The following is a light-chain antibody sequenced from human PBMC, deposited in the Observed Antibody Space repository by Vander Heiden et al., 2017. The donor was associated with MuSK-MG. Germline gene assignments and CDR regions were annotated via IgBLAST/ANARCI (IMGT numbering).Light chain of an antibody. J-gene: IGKJ4*01. CDR1: ESVSNH. V-gene: IGKV3-11*01. Sequence: EVVLTQSPVTLSLSPGERATLSCRASESVSNHLSWYQQRPGQAPRLIIYSTFNRAPGIPARFSGSGSGADFTLTISSLEPEDFAVYYCNQHGSWRLTFGGGTKVEIK. CDR3: NQHGSWRLT. CDR2: STF.